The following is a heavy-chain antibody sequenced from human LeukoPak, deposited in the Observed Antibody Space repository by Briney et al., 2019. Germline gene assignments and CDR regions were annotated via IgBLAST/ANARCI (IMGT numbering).Heavy chain of an antibody. CDR2: ISAYNGNT. V-gene: IGHV1-18*01. Sequence: ASVKVSCKASGYTFTSYGISWVRQAPGQGLEWMGWISAYNGNTNYAQKLQGRVTMTTDTSTSTAYMELRSLRSDDTAVYYCARVRIPYSSGWHVDYWGQGTLVTVSS. CDR3: ARVRIPYSSGWHVDY. CDR1: GYTFTSYG. D-gene: IGHD6-19*01. J-gene: IGHJ4*02.